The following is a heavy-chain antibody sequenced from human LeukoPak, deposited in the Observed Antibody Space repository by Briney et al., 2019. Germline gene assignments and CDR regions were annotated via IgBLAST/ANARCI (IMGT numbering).Heavy chain of an antibody. CDR1: GGSISGYY. Sequence: SETLSLTCTVSGGSISGYYWSWIRQPPGKGLEWIGYIYYSGTTNYNPSLKSRVTISVDTSKNQFSLKLSSVTAADTAVYYCARGHNCSSTSCLFDYWGQGTLVTVSS. D-gene: IGHD2-2*01. CDR3: ARGHNCSSTSCLFDY. CDR2: IYYSGTT. J-gene: IGHJ4*02. V-gene: IGHV4-59*12.